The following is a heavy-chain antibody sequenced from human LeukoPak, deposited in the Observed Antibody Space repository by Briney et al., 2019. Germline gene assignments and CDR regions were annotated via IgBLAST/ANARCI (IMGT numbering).Heavy chain of an antibody. Sequence: GASVKVSCKASGYTFTSYGISWVRQAPGQGLEWVGWISAHNGDTNYAQKLQGRVSLTTDTSTSTAYMELRSLRSDDTAVYYCARTTMTMFDFWGQGTLVTVSS. CDR2: ISAHNGDT. V-gene: IGHV1-18*01. J-gene: IGHJ4*02. CDR1: GYTFTSYG. CDR3: ARTTMTMFDF. D-gene: IGHD4-17*01.